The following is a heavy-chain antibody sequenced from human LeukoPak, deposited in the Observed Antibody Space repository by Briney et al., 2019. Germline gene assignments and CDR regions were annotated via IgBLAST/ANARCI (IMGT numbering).Heavy chain of an antibody. J-gene: IGHJ4*02. CDR3: AKTKQQLVRTSHFGCYFDY. Sequence: QTGGSLRLSCAASRFTFSSYWMNWVRQAPGKGLEWVANIKQDGSEKYYVDSVKGRFTISRDNAKNSLYLQMNSLRAEDTAVYYCAKTKQQLVRTSHFGCYFDYWGQGTLVTVSS. V-gene: IGHV3-7*01. D-gene: IGHD6-13*01. CDR1: RFTFSSYW. CDR2: IKQDGSEK.